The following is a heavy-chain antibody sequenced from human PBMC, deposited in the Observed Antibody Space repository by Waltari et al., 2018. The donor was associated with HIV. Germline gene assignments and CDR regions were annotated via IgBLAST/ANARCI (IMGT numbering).Heavy chain of an antibody. V-gene: IGHV3-48*03. CDR2: ISSSGSTI. CDR3: ARDVREQQLGYGMDV. CDR1: GFTFSSYE. Sequence: EVQLVESGGGLVQPGGSLRLSCAASGFTFSSYEMNWVRQAPGKGLEWVSYISSSGSTIYYADSVKCRFTISRDNAKNSLYLQMNSLRAEDTAVYYCARDVREQQLGYGMDVWGQGTTVTVSS. J-gene: IGHJ6*02. D-gene: IGHD6-13*01.